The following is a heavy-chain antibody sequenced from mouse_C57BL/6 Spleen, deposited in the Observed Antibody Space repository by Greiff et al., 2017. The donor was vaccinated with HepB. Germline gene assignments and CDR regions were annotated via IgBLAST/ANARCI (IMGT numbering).Heavy chain of an antibody. CDR3: ARGGILGYDY. V-gene: IGHV1-81*01. CDR2: IFPRSGNT. J-gene: IGHJ2*01. CDR1: GYTFTSYG. Sequence: QVQLKESGAELARPGASVKLSCKASGYTFTSYGISWVKQRTGQGLEWIGEIFPRSGNTYYNKKFKGKATLTADKSSSTAYMELRSLTSEDSAVYFCARGGILGYDYWGQGTTLTVSS. D-gene: IGHD2-2*01.